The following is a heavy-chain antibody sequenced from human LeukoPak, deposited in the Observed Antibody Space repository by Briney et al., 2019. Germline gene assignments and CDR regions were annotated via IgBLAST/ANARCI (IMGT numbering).Heavy chain of an antibody. CDR3: ARADRIATAYCSGGSCYSGWYFDY. CDR1: GGSISSGDYY. D-gene: IGHD2-15*01. Sequence: SQTLSLTCTVSGGSISSGDYYWSWIRQPPGKGLEWIGYIYYSGSTYYNPSLKSRVTTSVDTSKNQFSLKLSSVTAADTAVYYCARADRIATAYCSGGSCYSGWYFDYWGQGTLVTVSS. V-gene: IGHV4-30-4*01. J-gene: IGHJ4*02. CDR2: IYYSGST.